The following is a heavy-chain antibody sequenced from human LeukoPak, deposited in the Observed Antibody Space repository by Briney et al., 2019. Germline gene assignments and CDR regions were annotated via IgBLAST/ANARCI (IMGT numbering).Heavy chain of an antibody. CDR1: GFTFSSYG. D-gene: IGHD3-10*01. Sequence: PGGSLRLSCAASGFTFSSYGMHWVRQAPGQGLEWVAVISYDGSNKYYADSVKGRFTISRDNSKNTLYLQMNSLRAEGTAVYYCASLMVRGVYYYGMDVWGQGTTVTVSS. CDR3: ASLMVRGVYYYGMDV. CDR2: ISYDGSNK. V-gene: IGHV3-30*03. J-gene: IGHJ6*02.